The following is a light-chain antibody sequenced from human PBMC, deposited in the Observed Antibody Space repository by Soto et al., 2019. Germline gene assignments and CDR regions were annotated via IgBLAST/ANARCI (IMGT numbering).Light chain of an antibody. Sequence: EIELKPSPGTLSLSPQERASLSCRASQSVSSSFLAWYQQKPGQAPRLLIYGASNRATGIPDRFSGSGSGTDFTLTISRLEPEDFAVYYCQQYGSSGTFGQGTKVDIK. V-gene: IGKV3-20*01. J-gene: IGKJ1*01. CDR1: QSVSSSF. CDR3: QQYGSSGT. CDR2: GAS.